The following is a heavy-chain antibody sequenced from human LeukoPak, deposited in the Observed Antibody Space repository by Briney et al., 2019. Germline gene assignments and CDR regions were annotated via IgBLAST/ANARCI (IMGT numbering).Heavy chain of an antibody. CDR2: IKPDGSQE. CDR1: GFTFSSYW. J-gene: IGHJ4*02. Sequence: GGSLRLSCAGSGFTFSSYWMTWVRQAPGKGLQWIANIKPDGSQENYAASAKGRFTISRGNAKESLFLQMNSLRVEDTAVYYCVRVGFKDEGFDHWGQGTLVTVSS. D-gene: IGHD5-24*01. CDR3: VRVGFKDEGFDH. V-gene: IGHV3-7*01.